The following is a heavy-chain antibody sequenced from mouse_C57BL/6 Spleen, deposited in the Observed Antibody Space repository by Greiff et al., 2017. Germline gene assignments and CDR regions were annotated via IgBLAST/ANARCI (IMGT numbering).Heavy chain of an antibody. CDR1: GFNIKDYY. D-gene: IGHD2-10*01. CDR2: IDPEDGDT. CDR3: TSFYGKGWYFDV. V-gene: IGHV14-1*01. Sequence: VHVKQSGAELVRPGASVKLSCTASGFNIKDYYMHWVKQRPEQGLEWIGRIDPEDGDTEYAPKFQGKATMTADTSSNTAYLQLSSLTSEDTAVYYCTSFYGKGWYFDVWGTGTTVTVSS. J-gene: IGHJ1*03.